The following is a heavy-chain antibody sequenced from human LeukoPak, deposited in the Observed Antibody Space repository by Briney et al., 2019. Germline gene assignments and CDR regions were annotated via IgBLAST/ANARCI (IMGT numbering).Heavy chain of an antibody. D-gene: IGHD6-13*01. J-gene: IGHJ5*02. CDR1: GGSISSYY. Sequence: SETLSLTCTVSGGSISSYYWSWIRQPPGKGLEWIGYIYYSGSTNYNPSLKSRVTISVDTSKNQFSLKLSSVTAADTAVYYCARAMVSSSWKNNWFDPWGQGTLVTVSS. CDR3: ARAMVSSSWKNNWFDP. CDR2: IYYSGST. V-gene: IGHV4-59*01.